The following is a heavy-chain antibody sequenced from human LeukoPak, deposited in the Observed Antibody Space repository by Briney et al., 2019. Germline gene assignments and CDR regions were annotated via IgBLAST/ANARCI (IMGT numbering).Heavy chain of an antibody. J-gene: IGHJ6*02. V-gene: IGHV1-24*01. CDR2: FDPEDGET. Sequence: VASVKVSCKVSGYTLTELSMHWVRQAPGKGLEWMGGFDPEDGETIYAQKFQGRVTMTRDTSTSTVYMELSSLRSEDTAVYYCARAKRFLEWFGRRCGMDVWGQGTTVTVSS. CDR3: ARAKRFLEWFGRRCGMDV. D-gene: IGHD3-3*01. CDR1: GYTLTELS.